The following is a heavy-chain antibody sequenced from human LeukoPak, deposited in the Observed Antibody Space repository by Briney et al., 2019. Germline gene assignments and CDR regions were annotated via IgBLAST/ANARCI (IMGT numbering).Heavy chain of an antibody. CDR1: DGSISSGSYY. D-gene: IGHD1-26*01. CDR3: VKSGGYGLIDY. J-gene: IGHJ4*02. CDR2: IYTSGSN. V-gene: IGHV4-61*02. Sequence: PSQTLSLTCTVSDGSISSGSYYWSWIRQPAGKGLECIGRIYTSGSNNYNPSLKSRVTITIDTSKNQFSLRLNSVTAADTAMYFCVKSGGYGLIDYWGQGTLVTVSS.